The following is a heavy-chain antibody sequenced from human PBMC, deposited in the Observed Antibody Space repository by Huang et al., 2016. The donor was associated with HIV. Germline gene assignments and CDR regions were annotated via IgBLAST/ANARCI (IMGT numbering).Heavy chain of an antibody. CDR3: ARPKMTATPSDSSWSYFDF. J-gene: IGHJ4*02. D-gene: IGHD3-10*01. V-gene: IGHV4-34*01. Sequence: QVRLEQWGPNLLKPSDTLSLKCAVYGGSLRDYFWSWIRQSRVQGLEWFGEVNRRGSATHNPSLRSRVSMSVDSSKNQFYLNLTSVTAADTAVYFCARPKMTATPSDSSWSYFDFWGRGTPVTVSS. CDR2: VNRRGSA. CDR1: GGSLRDYF.